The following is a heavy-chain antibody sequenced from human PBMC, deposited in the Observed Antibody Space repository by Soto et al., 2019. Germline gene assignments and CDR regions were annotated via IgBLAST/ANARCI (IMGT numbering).Heavy chain of an antibody. CDR3: AREANCSGGTCSSSFWFDP. CDR2: IYHSGNT. CDR1: GASISSGGYY. D-gene: IGHD2-15*01. V-gene: IGHV4-61*08. J-gene: IGHJ5*02. Sequence: QVQLQESGPGLVKPSETLSLTCTVSGASISSGGYYWSWIRQPPGKGLEWIAYIYHSGNTKYNPSLKNRVTISVDTSTNQFSLRLSSVTAADTAVYYCAREANCSGGTCSSSFWFDPWGQGTLVTVSS.